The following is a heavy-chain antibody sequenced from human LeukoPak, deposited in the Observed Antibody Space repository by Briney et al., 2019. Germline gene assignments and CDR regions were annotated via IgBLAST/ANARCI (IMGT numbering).Heavy chain of an antibody. CDR1: GDSLSPYY. D-gene: IGHD1-14*01. CDR3: ARVGDRDYYYYYYMDV. J-gene: IGHJ6*03. CDR2: IYYSGST. V-gene: IGHV4-59*01. Sequence: SETLSLTCTVSGDSLSPYYWGWIRQPPGKGLEWIGYIYYSGSTNYNPSLKSRVTISVDTSKNQFSLKLSSVTAADTAVYYCARVGDRDYYYYYYMDVWGKGTTVTVSS.